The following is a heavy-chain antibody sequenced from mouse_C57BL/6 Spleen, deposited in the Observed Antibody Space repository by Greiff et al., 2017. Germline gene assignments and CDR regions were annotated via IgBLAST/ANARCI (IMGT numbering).Heavy chain of an antibody. J-gene: IGHJ2*01. CDR3: ARAPYYYGSSYFDY. CDR2: ISDGGSYT. CDR1: GFTFSSYA. Sequence: EVKLMESGGGLVQPGGSLKLSCAASGFTFSSYAMSWVRQTPEKRLEWVATISDGGSYTYYPDNVKGRFTISRYNAKNNLYLQMSHLKSEDTAMYYCARAPYYYGSSYFDYWGQGTTLTVSS. V-gene: IGHV5-4*03. D-gene: IGHD1-1*01.